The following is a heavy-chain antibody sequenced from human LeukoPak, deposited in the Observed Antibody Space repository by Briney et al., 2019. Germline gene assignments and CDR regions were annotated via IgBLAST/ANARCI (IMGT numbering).Heavy chain of an antibody. CDR3: AREATMVRGLSWFDP. Sequence: PSETLSLTCTVSGGSISSGDYYWGWVRQPPGRGLEWIGYIYYSGSTSYNPSLKSRVTISVDTSKNHFSLKLSSVTAADTAVYYCAREATMVRGLSWFDPWGQGTLVTVSS. D-gene: IGHD3-10*01. V-gene: IGHV4-30-4*01. CDR1: GGSISSGDYY. CDR2: IYYSGST. J-gene: IGHJ5*02.